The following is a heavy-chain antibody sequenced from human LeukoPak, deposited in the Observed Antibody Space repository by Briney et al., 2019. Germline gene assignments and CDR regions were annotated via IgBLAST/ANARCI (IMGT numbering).Heavy chain of an antibody. Sequence: SETLSLTCTVSGGSISSGGYYWSWIRQHPGKGLEWIGYIYHSGSTYYNPSLKSRVTISVDRSKNQFSLKLSSVTAADTAVYYCARGNAAYFDYWGQGTLVTVSS. CDR2: IYHSGST. D-gene: IGHD2-15*01. J-gene: IGHJ4*02. CDR1: GGSISSGGYY. CDR3: ARGNAAYFDY. V-gene: IGHV4-30-2*01.